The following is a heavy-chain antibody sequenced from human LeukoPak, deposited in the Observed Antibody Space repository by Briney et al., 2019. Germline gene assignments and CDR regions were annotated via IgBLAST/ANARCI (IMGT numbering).Heavy chain of an antibody. Sequence: GRSLKLSCAASGFTFSSYGMHWVRQAPGKGLEWVAVIWYDGTYKYYADSVKGRFTISRDNSKNTLYLQMNSLRAEDTAVYYCASSASLSGGTLIGYYYYMDVWGKGTTVTVSS. CDR1: GFTFSSYG. D-gene: IGHD2-21*01. V-gene: IGHV3-33*01. J-gene: IGHJ6*03. CDR2: IWYDGTYK. CDR3: ASSASLSGGTLIGYYYYMDV.